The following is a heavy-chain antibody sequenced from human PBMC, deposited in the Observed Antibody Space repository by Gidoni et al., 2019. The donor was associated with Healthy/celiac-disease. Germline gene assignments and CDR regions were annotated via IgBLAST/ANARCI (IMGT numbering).Heavy chain of an antibody. Sequence: EVQLVESGGGLVQPGGSLRLSCAASGFTFSSYEMNWVRQAPGKGLELVSYISSSGSTRYYADSVKGRFTISRDNAKNSLYLQMNSLRAEDTAVYYCARVGHYYDFWSGRPLDYWGQGTLVTVSS. CDR2: ISSSGSTR. D-gene: IGHD3-3*01. CDR3: ARVGHYYDFWSGRPLDY. CDR1: GFTFSSYE. J-gene: IGHJ4*02. V-gene: IGHV3-48*03.